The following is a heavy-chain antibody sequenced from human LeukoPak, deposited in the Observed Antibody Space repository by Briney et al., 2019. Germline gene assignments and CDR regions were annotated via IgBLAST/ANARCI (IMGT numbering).Heavy chain of an antibody. D-gene: IGHD3-16*01. Sequence: GGSLRLSCAASGFTFDDYGMSWVRQAPGKGLEWVSGINWNGGSTGYADSVKGRFTISRDNAKNSLYLKMNRLRAEDTALYYCARVFRWGYYFDYWGQGTLVTVSS. V-gene: IGHV3-20*04. CDR2: INWNGGST. CDR1: GFTFDDYG. J-gene: IGHJ4*02. CDR3: ARVFRWGYYFDY.